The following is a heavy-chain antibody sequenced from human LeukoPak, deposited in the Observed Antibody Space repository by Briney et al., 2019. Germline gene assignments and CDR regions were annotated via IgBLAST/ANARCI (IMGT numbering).Heavy chain of an antibody. J-gene: IGHJ4*02. Sequence: GGSLRLSCAASGFSVSSNYMNWVRQAPGKGLEWVSVIYSGGSTYYADSVKGRFTISRDNSKNTLYLQMNSLRAEDTAVYYCASGLWSGYSTLDYWGQGTLVTVSS. CDR3: ASGLWSGYSTLDY. V-gene: IGHV3-53*01. D-gene: IGHD3-3*01. CDR2: IYSGGST. CDR1: GFSVSSNY.